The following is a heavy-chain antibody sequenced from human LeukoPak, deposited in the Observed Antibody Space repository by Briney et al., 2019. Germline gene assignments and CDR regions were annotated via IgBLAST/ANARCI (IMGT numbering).Heavy chain of an antibody. CDR2: IYISGST. CDR3: ARDLVNDYGDYFDY. CDR1: GGSMRSYY. Sequence: PSETLSLTCTVSGGSMRSYYWSWIRQPAGKGLEWIGRIYISGSTNYNPSLKSRVTMSVDTSKNQFSLKLSSVTAADTAVYYCARDLVNDYGDYFDYWGQGTLVTVSS. J-gene: IGHJ4*02. D-gene: IGHD4-17*01. V-gene: IGHV4-4*07.